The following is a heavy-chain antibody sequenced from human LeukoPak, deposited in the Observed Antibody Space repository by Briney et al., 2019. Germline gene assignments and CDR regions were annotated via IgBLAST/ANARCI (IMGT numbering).Heavy chain of an antibody. D-gene: IGHD5-24*01. CDR3: ARASRDGYNYGY. CDR1: GGSISSSSYY. CDR2: IYYSGST. V-gene: IGHV4-39*07. J-gene: IGHJ4*02. Sequence: PSETLSLTCTVSGGSISSSSYYWGWIRQPPGKGLEWIGSIYYSGSTYYNPSLKSRVTISVDTSKNQFSLKLSSVTAADTAVYYCARASRDGYNYGYWGQGTLVTVSS.